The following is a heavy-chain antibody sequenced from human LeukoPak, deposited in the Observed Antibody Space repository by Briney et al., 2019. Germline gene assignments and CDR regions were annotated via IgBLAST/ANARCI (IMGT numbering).Heavy chain of an antibody. CDR2: ISGGGGST. D-gene: IGHD4-17*01. V-gene: IGHV3-23*01. Sequence: GGSLRLSCVASGFTFSSYAMSWVRQAPGKGLEWVSVISGGGGSTYYADSVKGRFTISRDNSKNTLYLQMNSLRAEDTAVYHCATSAVTTYYFDYWGQGTLVTVSS. CDR3: ATSAVTTYYFDY. J-gene: IGHJ4*02. CDR1: GFTFSSYA.